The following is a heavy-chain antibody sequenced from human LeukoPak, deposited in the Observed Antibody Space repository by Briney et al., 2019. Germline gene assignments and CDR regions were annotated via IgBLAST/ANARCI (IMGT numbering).Heavy chain of an antibody. CDR1: GGSISSSNW. D-gene: IGHD1-26*01. CDR2: IYHSGST. V-gene: IGHV4-4*02. J-gene: IGHJ3*02. Sequence: SETLSLTCAVSGGSISSSNWWSWVRQPPGKGLEWIGEIYHSGSTNYNPSLKSRVTISVDTSNNQFSLKLSSVTAADTAVYYCARDTVGATFPGAFDIWGQGTMVTVSS. CDR3: ARDTVGATFPGAFDI.